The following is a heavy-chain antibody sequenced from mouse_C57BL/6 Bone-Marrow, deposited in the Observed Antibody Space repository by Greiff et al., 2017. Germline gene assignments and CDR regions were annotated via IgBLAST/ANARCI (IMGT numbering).Heavy chain of an antibody. CDR1: GYTFTSYG. CDR2: FYPRSGNT. J-gene: IGHJ2*01. D-gene: IGHD2-3*01. V-gene: IGHV1-81*01. CDR3: ARFYDGYLDY. Sequence: QVQLKQSGAELARPGASVKLSCKASGYTFTSYGISWVKQRTGQGLEWIGEFYPRSGNTYYNEKFKGKATLTANKSSSTAYMELRSLTSEDSAIYVCARFYDGYLDYWGQGTTLTVSS.